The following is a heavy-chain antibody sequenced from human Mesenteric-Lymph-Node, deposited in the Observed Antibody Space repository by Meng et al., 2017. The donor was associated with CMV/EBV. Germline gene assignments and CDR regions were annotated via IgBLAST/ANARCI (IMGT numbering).Heavy chain of an antibody. Sequence: SETLSLTCAVSGGSISSSNWWSWVRQPPGKGLEWIGEIYHSGSTNYNPSLKSRVTISVDKSKNQFSLKLSSVTAADTAVYYCARAYIVVVPAAPRWGAFDIWGQGTMVTV. V-gene: IGHV4-4*02. CDR2: IYHSGST. J-gene: IGHJ3*02. CDR3: ARAYIVVVPAAPRWGAFDI. D-gene: IGHD2-2*01. CDR1: GGSISSSNW.